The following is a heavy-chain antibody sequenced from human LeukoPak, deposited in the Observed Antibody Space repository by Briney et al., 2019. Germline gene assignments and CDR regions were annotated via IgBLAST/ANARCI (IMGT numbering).Heavy chain of an antibody. Sequence: SETLSLTCTVSGGSISSGSYYWGSIRQPPGKGLEWIGSIYYSGTTYYNPSLKSRVTISVDTSKNQFSLKLSSVTAADTALYYCAKHYMGSYYNHGLDYWGQGTLVTVSS. CDR3: AKHYMGSYYNHGLDY. D-gene: IGHD3-10*01. V-gene: IGHV4-39*01. CDR2: IYYSGTT. CDR1: GGSISSGSYY. J-gene: IGHJ4*02.